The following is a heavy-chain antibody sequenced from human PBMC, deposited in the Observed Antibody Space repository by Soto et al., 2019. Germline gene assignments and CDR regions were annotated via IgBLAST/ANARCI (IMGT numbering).Heavy chain of an antibody. V-gene: IGHV4-34*01. J-gene: IGHJ2*01. Sequence: SETLSLTCAVYGGSFSGYFWSWIRQPPGKGLEWIGEINQSGGTNYNPSLKSRVTMSVDTSKNQFSLKLSSMTAADTAVFYCAFHYSGAHRDMFASPTQRSSDL. D-gene: IGHD3-10*02. CDR3: AFHYSGAHRDMFASPTQRSSDL. CDR2: INQSGGT. CDR1: GGSFSGYF.